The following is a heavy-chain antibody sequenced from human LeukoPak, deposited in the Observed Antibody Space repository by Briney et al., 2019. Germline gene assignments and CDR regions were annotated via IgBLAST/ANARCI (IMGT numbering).Heavy chain of an antibody. CDR1: GFTFSDYE. CDR2: ISTSGRKI. V-gene: IGHV3-48*03. CDR3: AKGPRDPSEFCSRGTCAPTYDV. D-gene: IGHD2-15*01. Sequence: GGPLRLSCAASGFTFSDYEMNWVRQAPGKGLEWVSYISTSGRKIYYADSVKGRFTISRDNAKNSVYLQMNSLTADDTAIYFCAKGPRDPSEFCSRGTCAPTYDVWGQGTLVTVSS. J-gene: IGHJ4*02.